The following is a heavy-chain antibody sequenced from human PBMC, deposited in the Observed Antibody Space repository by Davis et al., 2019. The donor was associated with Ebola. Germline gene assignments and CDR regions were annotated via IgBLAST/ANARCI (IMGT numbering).Heavy chain of an antibody. Sequence: GESLKISCAASGFTFSSYAMHWVRQASGKGLEWVGRIRSKANSYATAYAASVKGRFTISRDDSKNTAYLQMNSLKTEDTAVYYCTSWFRDLDYWGQGTLVTVS. D-gene: IGHD3-10*01. J-gene: IGHJ4*02. CDR2: IRSKANSYAT. CDR1: GFTFSSYA. CDR3: TSWFRDLDY. V-gene: IGHV3-73*01.